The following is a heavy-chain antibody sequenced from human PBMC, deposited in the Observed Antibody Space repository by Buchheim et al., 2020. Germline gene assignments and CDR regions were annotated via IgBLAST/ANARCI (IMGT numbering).Heavy chain of an antibody. CDR1: GFTFSKYG. D-gene: IGHD6-13*01. V-gene: IGHV3-33*01. CDR2: IWNDGSNR. Sequence: QVQLVESGGGVGQPGRSLRLSCAASGFTFSKYGMHWVRQAPGKGLEWVAVIWNDGSNRYYAESVKGRFTISRDNSKNTLYLQMDSLRAEDTAVYYCVRVGGGSWSLFDYWGQGTL. CDR3: VRVGGGSWSLFDY. J-gene: IGHJ4*02.